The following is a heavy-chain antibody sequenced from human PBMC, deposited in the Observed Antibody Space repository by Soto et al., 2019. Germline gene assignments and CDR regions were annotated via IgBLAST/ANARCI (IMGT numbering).Heavy chain of an antibody. CDR2: IIPIFGTA. V-gene: IGHV1-69*13. J-gene: IGHJ4*02. Sequence: ASVKVSCKDSGGTFRGYAISWVRQAPGQGSAWMGGIIPIFGTANYAQKFQGRVTITEDESTSTAYMELSSLRSEDTAVYYCARGRQLRTGNVRYYFDYWGQGSLVT. CDR3: ARGRQLRTGNVRYYFDY. CDR1: GGTFRGYA. D-gene: IGHD1-1*01.